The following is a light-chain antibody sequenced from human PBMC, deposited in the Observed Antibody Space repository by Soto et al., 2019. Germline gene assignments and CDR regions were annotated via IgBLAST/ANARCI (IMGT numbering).Light chain of an antibody. V-gene: IGKV1-5*01. J-gene: IGKJ1*01. CDR3: QQYNSYSPWT. Sequence: DIQMTQSPSTLPASVGDRVTITCRASQSISSWLAWYQQKPGKAPKLLIYDASSLESGVPSRFSGSGSGTEFTLTISSLQPDDLATYYCQQYNSYSPWTFGQVTKVDI. CDR1: QSISSW. CDR2: DAS.